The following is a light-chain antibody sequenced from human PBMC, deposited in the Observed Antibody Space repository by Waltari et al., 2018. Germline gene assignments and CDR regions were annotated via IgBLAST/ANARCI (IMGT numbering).Light chain of an antibody. CDR3: QQSYSTPPLT. CDR2: DAS. CDR1: QSISKA. Sequence: DIQLTQSPSSLSAAVGDRVTITCRASQSISKALNWYQQKPGRAPKALIFDASSLQSGVPARFTGRVSGTDFTLTISSLQPEDFATYYCQQSYSTPPLTFGGGTKVEIK. V-gene: IGKV1-39*01. J-gene: IGKJ4*01.